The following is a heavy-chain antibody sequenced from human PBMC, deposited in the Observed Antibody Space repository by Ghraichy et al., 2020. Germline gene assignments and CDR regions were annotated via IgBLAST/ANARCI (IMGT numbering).Heavy chain of an antibody. CDR2: IYYSGST. J-gene: IGHJ3*02. D-gene: IGHD1-26*01. V-gene: IGHV4-59*08. Sequence: SETLSLTCTVSGGSISSYYWSWIRQPPGKGLEWIGYIYYSGSTNYNPSLKSRVTISVDTSKNQFSLKLSSVTAADTAVYYCARLREWELLDAFDIWGQGTMVTVSS. CDR1: GGSISSYY. CDR3: ARLREWELLDAFDI.